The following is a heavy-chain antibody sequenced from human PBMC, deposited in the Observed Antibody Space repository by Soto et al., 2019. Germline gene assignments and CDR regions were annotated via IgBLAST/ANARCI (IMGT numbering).Heavy chain of an antibody. V-gene: IGHV1-69*12. CDR2: IIPIFGTA. CDR3: ARHSCCSTPNYYYGMDV. Sequence: QVQLVQSGAEVKKPGSSVKFSCKASGGTFSSYAISWVRQAPGQGLEWMGGIIPIFGTANYAQKFQGRVTITADESTSTAYMELSSLRSEDTAVYYCARHSCCSTPNYYYGMDVWGQGTTVTVSS. J-gene: IGHJ6*02. CDR1: GGTFSSYA. D-gene: IGHD2-15*01.